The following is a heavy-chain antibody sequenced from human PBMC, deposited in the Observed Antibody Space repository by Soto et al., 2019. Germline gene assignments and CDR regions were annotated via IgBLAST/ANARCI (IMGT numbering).Heavy chain of an antibody. D-gene: IGHD1-26*01. J-gene: IGHJ4*02. CDR1: GYSISSNNW. CDR3: ARREIQGPIHY. V-gene: IGHV4-28*01. Sequence: SETLSLTCAVSGYSISSNNWWGWIRQPPGKGLEWIGYIYYSGTTYYNPSLKSRATMSVDTSKNQFSLKLTSVTAVDTVVYYWARREIQGPIHYWGQGTLLTDS. CDR2: IYYSGTT.